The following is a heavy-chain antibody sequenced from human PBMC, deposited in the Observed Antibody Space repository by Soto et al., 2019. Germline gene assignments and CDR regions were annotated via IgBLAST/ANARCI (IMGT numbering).Heavy chain of an antibody. CDR2: IYYSGST. D-gene: IGHD3-22*01. Sequence: QLQLQESGPGLVKPSETLSLTCTVSGGSISSSSYYWGWIRQPPGKGLEWIASIYYSGSTYYNPSLKSRVTISVDTSKNQFSLKLSSVTAADTAVYYCARHFRDTSGYYSANYWGQGTLVTVSS. CDR3: ARHFRDTSGYYSANY. J-gene: IGHJ4*02. CDR1: GGSISSSSYY. V-gene: IGHV4-39*01.